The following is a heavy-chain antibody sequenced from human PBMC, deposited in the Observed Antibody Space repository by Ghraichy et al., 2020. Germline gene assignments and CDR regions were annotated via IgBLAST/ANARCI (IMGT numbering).Heavy chain of an antibody. V-gene: IGHV3-48*01. CDR1: GFRFTTSS. CDR3: ATEIAAGGENY. D-gene: IGHD6-13*01. CDR2: ITLTSTAM. J-gene: IGHJ4*02. Sequence: GGSLRLSCVTSGFRFTTSSMNWVRQAPGKGLEWMAYITLTSTAMYYADSVKGRFTISRDNDKNSLYLQMNSLRAEDTAVYYCATEIAAGGENYWGQGTLVTVSS.